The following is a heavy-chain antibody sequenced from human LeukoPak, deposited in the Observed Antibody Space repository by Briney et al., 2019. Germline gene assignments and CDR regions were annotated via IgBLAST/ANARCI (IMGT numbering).Heavy chain of an antibody. Sequence: PGGSLRLSCAASGFTFSDYYMSWIRQAPGKGLEWVSYISSSSSYTNYADSVKGRFTISRDNAKNSLYLQMNSLRAEDTAVYYCARDSTYNDILTGYYNGRYYFDYWGQGTLVTVSS. D-gene: IGHD3-9*01. V-gene: IGHV3-11*05. CDR2: ISSSSSYT. CDR1: GFTFSDYY. J-gene: IGHJ4*02. CDR3: ARDSTYNDILTGYYNGRYYFDY.